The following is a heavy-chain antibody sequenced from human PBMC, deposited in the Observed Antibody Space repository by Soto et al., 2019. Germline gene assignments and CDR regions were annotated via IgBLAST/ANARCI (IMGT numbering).Heavy chain of an antibody. CDR2: ILVDGRT. D-gene: IGHD2-8*02. CDR1: GFICSSYD. J-gene: IGHJ3*02. CDR3: AKATATGGGAFDI. V-gene: IGHV3-23*01. Sequence: GGFLRLSGAASGFICSSYDMSWVRQAPGKGLEWVSTILVDGRTFYVDSVKGRFTISRDSSQNTVYLQMNSLTAGDTALYYCAKATATGGGAFDICGQGTMVT.